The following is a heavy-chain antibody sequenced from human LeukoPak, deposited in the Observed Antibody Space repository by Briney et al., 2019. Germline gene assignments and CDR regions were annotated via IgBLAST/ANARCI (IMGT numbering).Heavy chain of an antibody. D-gene: IGHD5-24*01. CDR2: IYTGGGR. CDR1: GFTVSSYY. V-gene: IGHV3-53*01. CDR3: VKDDGWVQYAN. J-gene: IGHJ4*02. Sequence: GGSLRLSCAASGFTVSSYYMNWIRQAPGKELEWVSVIYTGGGRYYADSVKGRFTISRDNSKNTVYLQMNSLSAEDAAVYYCVKDDGWVQYANWGQGTLVTVSS.